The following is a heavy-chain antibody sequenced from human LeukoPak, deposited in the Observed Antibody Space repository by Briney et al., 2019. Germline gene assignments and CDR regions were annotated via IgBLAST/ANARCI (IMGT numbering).Heavy chain of an antibody. CDR1: GFTFSSYW. CDR3: ARFVEAHTYYFDY. CDR2: MNQDGSKI. Sequence: PGGSLRLSCAASGFTFSSYWMSWVRQAPGKGLEWVANMNQDGSKIYYVDSVKGRFTISRDNAKKSFYLQMNSLRAEDTAVYYCARFVEAHTYYFDYWGQGTLVAVSS. J-gene: IGHJ4*02. D-gene: IGHD3-10*01. V-gene: IGHV3-7*01.